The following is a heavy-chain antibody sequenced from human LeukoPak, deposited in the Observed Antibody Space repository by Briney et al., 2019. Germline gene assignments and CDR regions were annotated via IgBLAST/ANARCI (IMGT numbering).Heavy chain of an antibody. J-gene: IGHJ4*02. CDR1: GFTFSTYA. CDR2: ISGSGGST. D-gene: IGHD4-11*01. V-gene: IGHV3-23*01. Sequence: PGGSLRLSCAASGFTFSTYAMSWVRQAPGMGLEWVSTISGSGGSTYYADSVKGRFTISRDNSNNTLYLQMNSLRAEDTAVYYCAKDGVYSNYGYWGQGTLVTVSS. CDR3: AKDGVYSNYGY.